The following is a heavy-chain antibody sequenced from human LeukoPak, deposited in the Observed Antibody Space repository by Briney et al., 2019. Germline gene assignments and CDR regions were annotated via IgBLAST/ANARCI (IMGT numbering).Heavy chain of an antibody. CDR3: ASDPGGSSFFDY. J-gene: IGHJ4*02. CDR1: GFTFSSYS. CDR2: ISSSSYI. Sequence: GGSLRLSCAASGFTFSSYSMNWVRQAPGKGLEWVSSISSSSYIYYADSVKGRFTISRDNAKDSLYLQMNSLRAEDTAVYYCASDPGGSSFFDYWGQGTLVTVSS. D-gene: IGHD1-26*01. V-gene: IGHV3-21*01.